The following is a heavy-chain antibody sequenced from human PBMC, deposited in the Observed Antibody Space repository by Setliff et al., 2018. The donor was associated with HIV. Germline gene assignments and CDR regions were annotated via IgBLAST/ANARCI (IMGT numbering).Heavy chain of an antibody. J-gene: IGHJ4*02. V-gene: IGHV3-7*01. CDR2: IKQDGSEK. CDR3: ARDVRYSFDY. CDR1: GFTFSRYW. Sequence: GSLRLSCAASGFTFSRYWMSWVRQAPGKGLEWVANIKQDGSEKYYVDSVKGRFTISRDNAKSSLYLQMNSLRAEDTAVYYCARDVRYSFDYWGQGTLVTVSS. D-gene: IGHD3-9*01.